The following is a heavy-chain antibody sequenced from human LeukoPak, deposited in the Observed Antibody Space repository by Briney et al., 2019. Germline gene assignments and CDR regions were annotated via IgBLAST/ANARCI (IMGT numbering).Heavy chain of an antibody. CDR2: IDPSDSYT. Sequence: GESLRISCKGSGYSFTNYWISWVRQMPGKGLEWMGRIDPSDSYTNYSPSFQGHVTISADKSISTAYLQWSSLKASDTAMYYCARHPPSRLYDILTGYTPFDYWGQGTQVTVSS. D-gene: IGHD3-9*01. CDR3: ARHPPSRLYDILTGYTPFDY. V-gene: IGHV5-10-1*01. CDR1: GYSFTNYW. J-gene: IGHJ4*02.